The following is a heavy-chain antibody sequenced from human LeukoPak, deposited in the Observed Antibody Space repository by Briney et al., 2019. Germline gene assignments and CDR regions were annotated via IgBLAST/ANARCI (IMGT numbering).Heavy chain of an antibody. Sequence: PGGSLRLSCEVPGFIFSLYSMNWVRQAPGKGLEWVAYISSGGDTTYYADSVKGRFTISRDNGKDSVYLQVNTLRDEDTAVYYCARDRRDLTLDYWGQGTLVTVSS. CDR2: ISSGGDTT. CDR3: ARDRRDLTLDY. J-gene: IGHJ4*02. D-gene: IGHD3-9*01. CDR1: GFIFSLYS. V-gene: IGHV3-48*02.